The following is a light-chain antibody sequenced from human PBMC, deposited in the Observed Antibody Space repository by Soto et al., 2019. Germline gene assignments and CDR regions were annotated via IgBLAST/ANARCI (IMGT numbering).Light chain of an antibody. J-gene: IGLJ1*01. CDR1: SSNIGAGYD. V-gene: IGLV1-40*01. CDR3: QSYDSSLSGYV. CDR2: GNS. Sequence: QSVLTQPPSVCGAPGQRGTISCTGSSSNIGAGYDVHWYQQLPGTAPKLLIYGNSNRPSGVPDRFSGSKSGTSASLAITGLQAEDEADYYCQSYDSSLSGYVFGTGTKVTVL.